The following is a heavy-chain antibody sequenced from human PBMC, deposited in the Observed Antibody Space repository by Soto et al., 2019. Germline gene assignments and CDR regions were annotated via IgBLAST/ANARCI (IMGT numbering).Heavy chain of an antibody. V-gene: IGHV4-39*02. Sequence: SETLSLTCTVSGGSISSSSYYWGWIRQPPGKGLEWIGSIYYSGSTYYNPSLKSRVTISVDTSKDQLSLKLSSVTAADTAVYYCARDLMGAVAANNWFDPWGQGTLVTVSS. CDR1: GGSISSSSYY. D-gene: IGHD6-19*01. CDR2: IYYSGST. CDR3: ARDLMGAVAANNWFDP. J-gene: IGHJ5*02.